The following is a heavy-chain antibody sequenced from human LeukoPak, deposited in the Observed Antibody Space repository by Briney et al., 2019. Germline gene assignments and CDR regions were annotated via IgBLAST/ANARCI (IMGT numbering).Heavy chain of an antibody. D-gene: IGHD1-26*01. J-gene: IGHJ6*02. CDR2: ISGSGARA. CDR1: GFNFRGYA. CDR3: AKEVVLGETNYYYYGMDV. Sequence: GGSLRLSCSASGFNFRGYAMSWVRQAPGKGPEWVSAISGSGARAHYAESVRGRFTISRDNSQNTLHLQMNSLRAEDTAVYYCAKEVVLGETNYYYYGMDVWGQGTTVTVSS. V-gene: IGHV3-23*01.